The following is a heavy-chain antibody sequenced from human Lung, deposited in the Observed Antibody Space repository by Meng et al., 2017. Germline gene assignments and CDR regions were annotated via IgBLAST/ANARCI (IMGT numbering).Heavy chain of an antibody. J-gene: IGHJ4*02. CDR1: GGSSSDYY. Sequence: QQWGAGLFKPSRPRALPGVVSGGSSSDYYWSWIRQPPGKGLEWIGEINHSGSTKYNPSLESRATISVDTSQNNLSLKLSSVTAADSAVYYCARGPTTMAHDFDYWGQGTLVTVSS. CDR2: INHSGST. V-gene: IGHV4-34*01. CDR3: ARGPTTMAHDFDY. D-gene: IGHD4-11*01.